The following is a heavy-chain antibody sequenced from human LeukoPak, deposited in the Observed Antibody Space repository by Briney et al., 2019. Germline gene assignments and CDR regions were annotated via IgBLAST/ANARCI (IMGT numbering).Heavy chain of an antibody. J-gene: IGHJ6*02. CDR2: ISYDGSNK. D-gene: IGHD6-6*01. Sequence: RGFLRLSCAASRFTFSTYGMHWVRQAPGKGLEWVAVISYDGSNKYYADSVKGRFTISRDNSKNTLYLQMNSLRAEDTAVYYCAKDKSITARPLNYYYGMDVWGQGTTVTVSS. CDR1: RFTFSTYG. V-gene: IGHV3-30*18. CDR3: AKDKSITARPLNYYYGMDV.